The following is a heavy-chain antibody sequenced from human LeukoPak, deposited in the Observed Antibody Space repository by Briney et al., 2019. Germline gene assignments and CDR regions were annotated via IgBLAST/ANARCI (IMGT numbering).Heavy chain of an antibody. J-gene: IGHJ4*02. CDR2: IQYDGNTI. V-gene: IGHV3-30*02. Sequence: PGGSLRLSCVASGFTYSHNGMHWVRQAPGKGLEWVAFIQYDGNTISYADSVKGRFTISRDNSKNTLYLQMNSLKNEDTAVYYCVTEVSGSFPTWGQGTLVTVSS. CDR3: VTEVSGSFPT. CDR1: GFTYSHNG. D-gene: IGHD1-26*01.